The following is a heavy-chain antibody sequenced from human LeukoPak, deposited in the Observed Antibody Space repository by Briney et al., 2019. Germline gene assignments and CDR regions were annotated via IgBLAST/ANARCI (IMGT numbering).Heavy chain of an antibody. V-gene: IGHV3-23*01. CDR3: AKDPWYDFWSGRRWFDP. Sequence: PGGSLRLSCAASGFTFSSYAMSWVRQAPGKGLEWVSAISGSGGSTYYADSVKGRFTISRDNSKNTLYLQMNSLRAEDTAVYYCAKDPWYDFWSGRRWFDPWGQGTLVTVPS. D-gene: IGHD3-3*01. CDR1: GFTFSSYA. J-gene: IGHJ5*02. CDR2: ISGSGGST.